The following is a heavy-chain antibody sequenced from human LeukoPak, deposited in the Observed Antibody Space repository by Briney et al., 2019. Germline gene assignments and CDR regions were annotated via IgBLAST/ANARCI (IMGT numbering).Heavy chain of an antibody. CDR3: ARVRIQLWTYYYYYYMDV. D-gene: IGHD5-18*01. CDR1: GGSISSSSYY. J-gene: IGHJ6*03. CDR2: IYYSGST. V-gene: IGHV4-61*01. Sequence: TSETLSLTCTVSGGSISSSSYYWSWIRQPPGKGLEWIGYIYYSGSTNYNPSLKSRVTISVDTSKNQFSLKLSSVTAADTAVYYCARVRIQLWTYYYYYYMDVWGKGTTVTISS.